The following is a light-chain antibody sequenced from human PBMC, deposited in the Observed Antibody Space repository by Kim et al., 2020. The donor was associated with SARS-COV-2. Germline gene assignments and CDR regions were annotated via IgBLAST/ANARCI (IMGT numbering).Light chain of an antibody. CDR1: SSDVSDYNY. J-gene: IGLJ2*01. CDR3: SSYTSSSTLDVV. V-gene: IGLV2-14*03. CDR2: DVS. Sequence: TFSCTGTSSDVSDYNYVSCYHQHPGKAPQLMIYDVSNRPSGVSNRFSGSKSGNTASLTISGLQAEDEADYYYSSYTSSSTLDVVFGGGTQLTVL.